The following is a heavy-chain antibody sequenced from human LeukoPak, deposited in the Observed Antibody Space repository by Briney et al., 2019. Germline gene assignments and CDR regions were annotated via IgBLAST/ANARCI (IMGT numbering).Heavy chain of an antibody. CDR3: ARATTIAPETLDY. V-gene: IGHV3-7*01. Sequence: GGSLRLSCAASGFTFGTYWMTWVRQAPGKGLEWVAHINQDGGAKNYVDSLKGRFTISRDNAKNSLFLQMNSLRADDTAVYYCARATTIAPETLDYWGQGTLVTVSS. CDR2: INQDGGAK. J-gene: IGHJ4*02. D-gene: IGHD4-11*01. CDR1: GFTFGTYW.